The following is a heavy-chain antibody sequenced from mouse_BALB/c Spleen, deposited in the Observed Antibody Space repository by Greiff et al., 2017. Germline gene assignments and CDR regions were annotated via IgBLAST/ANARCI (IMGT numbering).Heavy chain of an antibody. CDR3: ATGSYYFDY. CDR1: GFTFSSFG. Sequence: DVQLVESGGGLVQPGGSRKLSCAASGFTFSSFGMHWVRQAPEKGLEWVAYISSGSSTIYYADTVKGRFTISRDNPKNTLFLQMTSLRSEDTAMYYCATGSYYFDYWGQGTTLTVSS. V-gene: IGHV5-17*02. J-gene: IGHJ2*01. D-gene: IGHD4-1*01. CDR2: ISSGSSTI.